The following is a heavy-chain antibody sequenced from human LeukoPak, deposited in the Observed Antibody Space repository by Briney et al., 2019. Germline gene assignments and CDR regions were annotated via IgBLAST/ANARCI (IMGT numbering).Heavy chain of an antibody. CDR1: GYTFTSYD. CDR3: ARRLPWFGELNWFDP. J-gene: IGHJ5*02. Sequence: ASVKVSCKASGYTFTSYDINWVRQATGQGLEWMGWKNPNSGNTGYAQKFQGRVTMTRNTSISTAYMELSSLRSEDTAVYYCARRLPWFGELNWFDPWGQGTLVTVSS. V-gene: IGHV1-8*01. D-gene: IGHD3-10*01. CDR2: KNPNSGNT.